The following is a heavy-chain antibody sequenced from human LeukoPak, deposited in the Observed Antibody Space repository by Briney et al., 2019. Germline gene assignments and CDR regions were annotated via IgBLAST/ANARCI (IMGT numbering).Heavy chain of an antibody. D-gene: IGHD1-1*01. CDR2: INADGSTA. Sequence: GGSLRLSCAASGFTFGNSWVHWVRKAPGKGLVWVSLINADGSTATYADSVKGRFTISRDNARNTLSLQMNSLTIEDTAVYYCVVVVEPPDSDGFDVWGQGTMITVSS. CDR3: VVVVEPPDSDGFDV. CDR1: GFTFGNSW. V-gene: IGHV3-74*01. J-gene: IGHJ3*01.